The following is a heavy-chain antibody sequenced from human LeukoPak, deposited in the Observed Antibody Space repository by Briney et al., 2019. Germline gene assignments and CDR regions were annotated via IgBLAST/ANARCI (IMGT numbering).Heavy chain of an antibody. Sequence: GGSLRLSCAASGFTFSSYSMNWVRQAPGRGLEWVSSISSSSYIYYADSVKGRFTISRDNAKNSLYLQMNSLRAEDTAVYYCARISSGYHYLRDYWGQGTLVTVSS. V-gene: IGHV3-21*01. CDR3: ARISSGYHYLRDY. J-gene: IGHJ4*02. D-gene: IGHD3-22*01. CDR1: GFTFSSYS. CDR2: ISSSSYI.